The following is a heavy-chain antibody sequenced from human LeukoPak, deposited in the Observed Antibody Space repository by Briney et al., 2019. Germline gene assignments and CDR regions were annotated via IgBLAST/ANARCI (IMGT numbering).Heavy chain of an antibody. CDR3: ARDLEGLGGYCSGGSCPQFGP. J-gene: IGHJ5*02. Sequence: ASVKVSCKASGYTFTSCGISWVRQAPGQGLEGMVWISAYNGNTNYAQKLQGRVTMTTDTSTSTAYMELRSLRSDDTAVYYCARDLEGLGGYCSGGSCPQFGPWGQGTLVTVSS. V-gene: IGHV1-18*01. CDR2: ISAYNGNT. D-gene: IGHD2-15*01. CDR1: GYTFTSCG.